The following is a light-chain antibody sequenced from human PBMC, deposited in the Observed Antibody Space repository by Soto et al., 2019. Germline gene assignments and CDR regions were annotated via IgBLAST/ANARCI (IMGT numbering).Light chain of an antibody. V-gene: IGLV2-14*01. CDR3: SSYTSSSSPYV. J-gene: IGLJ1*01. Sequence: QSALTQPAFVSGSPGQSITISCTGTSSDVGGYNYVSWYQQHPGKAPKLMIYDVSNRPSGVSNRFSGSKSGNTASLTISGLQAGDDADYYCSSYTSSSSPYVFGTGTKVTVL. CDR1: SSDVGGYNY. CDR2: DVS.